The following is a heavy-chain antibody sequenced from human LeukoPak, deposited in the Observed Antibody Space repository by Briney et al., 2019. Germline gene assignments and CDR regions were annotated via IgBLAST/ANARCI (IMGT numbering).Heavy chain of an antibody. D-gene: IGHD4-17*01. CDR3: ARAPGEGWFDP. Sequence: GGSLRLSCAASGFTFSSYWMSWGRQAPGKGLEWVASIKQDGSEKYYVDSVKGRFTISRDNAKNSLYLQMNSLRAEDTALYYCARAPGEGWFDPWGQGTLVTVSS. CDR2: IKQDGSEK. CDR1: GFTFSSYW. V-gene: IGHV3-7*01. J-gene: IGHJ5*02.